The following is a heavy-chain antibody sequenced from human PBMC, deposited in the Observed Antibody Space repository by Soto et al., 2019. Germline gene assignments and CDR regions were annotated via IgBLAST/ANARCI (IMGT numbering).Heavy chain of an antibody. CDR1: GFTFSSYG. Sequence: QVQLGESGGGVVQPGRSLRLSCAASGFTFSSYGMHWVRQAPGKGLEWVAVIWYDGSNKYYADSVKGRFTISRDNSKNTLYLQMNSLRAEDTAVYYCARWMNGEITGSPFDYWGQGTLVTVSS. V-gene: IGHV3-33*01. CDR2: IWYDGSNK. D-gene: IGHD1-20*01. J-gene: IGHJ4*02. CDR3: ARWMNGEITGSPFDY.